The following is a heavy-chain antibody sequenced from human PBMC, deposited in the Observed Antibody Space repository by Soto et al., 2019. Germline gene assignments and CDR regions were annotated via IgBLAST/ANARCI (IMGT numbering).Heavy chain of an antibody. CDR3: ARGGDYGDYTMYYFDY. Sequence: AASVKVSCKASGYTFTGYYMHWVRQAPGQRLEWMGWINPNSGGTNYAQKFQGWVTMTRDTSISTAYMELSRLRSDDTAVYYCARGGDYGDYTMYYFDYWGQGTLVTVSS. CDR1: GYTFTGYY. J-gene: IGHJ4*02. CDR2: INPNSGGT. D-gene: IGHD4-17*01. V-gene: IGHV1-2*04.